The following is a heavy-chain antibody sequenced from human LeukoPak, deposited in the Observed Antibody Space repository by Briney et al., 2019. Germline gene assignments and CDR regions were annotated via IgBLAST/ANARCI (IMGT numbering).Heavy chain of an antibody. CDR3: ARHPRGYSYGTTYDY. Sequence: GESLKISCKGSGYSFTSYWIGWVRQMPGKGLEWMGIIYPGDSDTRYSPSFQGQVTISADKSISTAYLQWSSLKASDTAMYYCARHPRGYSYGTTYDYWGQGTLVTVSS. D-gene: IGHD5-18*01. V-gene: IGHV5-51*01. CDR1: GYSFTSYW. CDR2: IYPGDSDT. J-gene: IGHJ4*02.